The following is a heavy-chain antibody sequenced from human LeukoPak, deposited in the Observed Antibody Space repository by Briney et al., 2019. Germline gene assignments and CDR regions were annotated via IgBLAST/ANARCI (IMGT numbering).Heavy chain of an antibody. J-gene: IGHJ4*02. CDR3: TRGDPRAPPFDY. CDR1: GFTFSGYE. V-gene: IGHV3-48*03. Sequence: PGGSLRLSCEASGFTFSGYEMNWVRQAPGKGLEWLSYISSSGNTIYYADSVKGRFTISRDNAKNSLYLQMNSLRAEDTAVYYCTRGDPRAPPFDYWGQGTLVTVSS. CDR2: ISSSGNTI.